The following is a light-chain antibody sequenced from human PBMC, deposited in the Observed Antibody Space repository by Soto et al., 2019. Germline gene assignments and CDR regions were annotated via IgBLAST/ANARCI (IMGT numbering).Light chain of an antibody. J-gene: IGKJ5*01. CDR2: DAS. V-gene: IGKV3-20*01. CDR1: QSVSSSY. CDR3: QQNGTPPLT. Sequence: VLTQSPGTLSLSPGEGASLFCRASQSVSSSYLAWYQQKPGQAPRLLIYDASNRATGIPDRFSGSGSGTDFTLTISRLEPEDFAVYYGQQNGTPPLTFGQGTRLESK.